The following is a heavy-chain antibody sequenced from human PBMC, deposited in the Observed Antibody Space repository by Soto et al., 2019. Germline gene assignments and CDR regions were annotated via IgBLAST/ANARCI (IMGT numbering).Heavy chain of an antibody. J-gene: IGHJ4*02. CDR3: ARVAWAKYYFDF. CDR2: IIPIPDIA. Sequence: QVQLVQSGAEVKKPGSSVKVSCKASGDSFSRYSISWVRQAPGQGLEWMGRIIPIPDIAEYAQKFQGRVTITVDKSTSTAYMELSGLRSEDTAVYDCARVAWAKYYFDFWGQGTPVTVPS. V-gene: IGHV1-69*02. D-gene: IGHD1-26*01. CDR1: GDSFSRYS.